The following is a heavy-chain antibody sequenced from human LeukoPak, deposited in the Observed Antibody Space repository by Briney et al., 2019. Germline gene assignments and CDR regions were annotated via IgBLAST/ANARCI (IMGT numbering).Heavy chain of an antibody. V-gene: IGHV1-69*01. CDR1: GGTFSSYA. D-gene: IGHD5-12*01. CDR2: IIPIFGTA. CDR3: ARGKEVDIVATTNYYYYYGMDV. J-gene: IGHJ6*02. Sequence: SSVKVSCKASGGTFSSYAIGWVRQAPGQGLEWMGGIIPIFGTANYAQKFQGRVTITADESTSTAYMELSSLRSEDTAVYYCARGKEVDIVATTNYYYYYGMDVWGQGTTVTVSS.